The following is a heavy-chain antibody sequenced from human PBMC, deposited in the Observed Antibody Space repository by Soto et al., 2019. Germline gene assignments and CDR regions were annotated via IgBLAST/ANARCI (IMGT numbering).Heavy chain of an antibody. V-gene: IGHV4-39*01. J-gene: IGHJ6*02. Sequence: SETLSLTCSVSGYSVSSSDYYWAWIRQPPGKGLEWIGSMLYSGLTYYNPSLKSRVTLSVDTSKNQFSVRLNSVTASDTAVYYCAPLSVSLSGPYGIHVWGQGTAVTV. D-gene: IGHD2-15*01. CDR3: APLSVSLSGPYGIHV. CDR2: MLYSGLT. CDR1: GYSVSSSDYY.